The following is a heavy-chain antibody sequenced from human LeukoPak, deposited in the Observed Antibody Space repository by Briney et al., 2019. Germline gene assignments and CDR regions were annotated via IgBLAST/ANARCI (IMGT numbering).Heavy chain of an antibody. J-gene: IGHJ4*02. CDR1: GFIFSTYG. D-gene: IGHD1-1*01. V-gene: IGHV3-48*02. Sequence: GGSLRLSCAASGFIFSTYGMNWVRQAPGKGLEWVSYISRSSRTIYYADSVKGRFTISRDNAKNSLYLQMNSLRDEDTAVYYCARDGGYNWNDEDYWGQGTLVTVSS. CDR2: ISRSSRTI. CDR3: ARDGGYNWNDEDY.